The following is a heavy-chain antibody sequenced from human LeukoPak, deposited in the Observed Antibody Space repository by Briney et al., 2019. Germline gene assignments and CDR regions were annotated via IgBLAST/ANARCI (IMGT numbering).Heavy chain of an antibody. J-gene: IGHJ4*02. CDR3: ATESVDLFDY. D-gene: IGHD4-23*01. V-gene: IGHV3-15*05. CDR2: IRSKADGGAA. Sequence: GGSLRLSCAASGFSFINTWMSWVRQSPGKGLEWVGRIRSKADGGAAEYTSPVKGRFTISRDDSRNTLYLQMNSLRSEDTAIYYCATESVDLFDYWGQGTLVSVSS. CDR1: GFSFINTW.